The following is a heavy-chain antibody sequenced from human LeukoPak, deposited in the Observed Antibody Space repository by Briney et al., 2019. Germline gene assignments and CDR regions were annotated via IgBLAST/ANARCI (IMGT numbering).Heavy chain of an antibody. Sequence: GRSLRLSCAASGFTFSSYAMHWVRQAPGKGLEWVADISYGGSNKYYADSVKGRFTISRDNSKNTLYLQMNSLRAEDTAVYYCARGLGAYSNLHFQHWGQGTLVTVSS. D-gene: IGHD4-11*01. J-gene: IGHJ1*01. CDR2: ISYGGSNK. V-gene: IGHV3-30-3*01. CDR1: GFTFSSYA. CDR3: ARGLGAYSNLHFQH.